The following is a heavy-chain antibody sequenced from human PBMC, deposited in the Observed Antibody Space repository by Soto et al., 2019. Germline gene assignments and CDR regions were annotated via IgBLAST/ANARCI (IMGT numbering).Heavy chain of an antibody. CDR1: GYTFTSYG. V-gene: IGHV1-18*01. D-gene: IGHD4-17*01. CDR2: ISAYNGNT. CDR3: ARGDATKITVTTYYGMDV. J-gene: IGHJ6*02. Sequence: GASVKVSCKASGYTFTSYGISWVRQAPGQGLEWMGWISAYNGNTNYAHKFQGRLTITADESTSTVYMDVSSLRSEDTAVYYCARGDATKITVTTYYGMDVWGQGTTVTVSS.